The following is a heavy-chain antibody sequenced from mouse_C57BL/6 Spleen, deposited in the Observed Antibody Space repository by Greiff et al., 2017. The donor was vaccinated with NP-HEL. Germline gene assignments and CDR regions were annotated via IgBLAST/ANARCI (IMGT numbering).Heavy chain of an antibody. CDR1: GFTFSSYA. D-gene: IGHD4-1*02. V-gene: IGHV5-9-1*02. Sequence: EVKVVESGEGLVKPGGSLKLSCAASGFTFSSYAMSWVRQTPEKRLEWVAYISSGGDYIYYADTVKGRFTISRDNARNTLYLQMSSLKSEYTAMYYCTRAANFYYFDYWGQGTTLTVSS. CDR2: ISSGGDYI. CDR3: TRAANFYYFDY. J-gene: IGHJ2*01.